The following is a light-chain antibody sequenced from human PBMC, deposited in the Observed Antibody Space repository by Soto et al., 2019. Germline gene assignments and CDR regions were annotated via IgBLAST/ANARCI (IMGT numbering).Light chain of an antibody. J-gene: IGLJ2*01. V-gene: IGLV4-69*01. Sequence: QLVLTQSLSSSASLGASVKLTCTLSSGHRRIAIAWHQQQPEKGPRFLMKVHSDGSHIKADGIPDRFSGSSSGTERYLTISSVQSEDEADDYCQPWATGIPVVFGGGTKLTVL. CDR2: VHSDGSH. CDR1: SGHRRIA. CDR3: QPWATGIPVV.